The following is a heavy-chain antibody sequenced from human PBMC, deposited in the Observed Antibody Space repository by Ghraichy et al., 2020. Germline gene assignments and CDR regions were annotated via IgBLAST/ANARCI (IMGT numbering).Heavy chain of an antibody. CDR2: ITYIDSTT. CDR3: AKDVRETFGYGLYGMDV. J-gene: IGHJ6*02. V-gene: IGHV3-23*01. D-gene: IGHD5-18*01. Sequence: GGSLRLSCAASGVTFNIYAMSWVRQAPGKGLEWVSAITYIDSTTYYANSVKGRFTISRDNSNNTVSLQMNSLRAEDTAVYYCAKDVRETFGYGLYGMDVWGQGTTVTVSS. CDR1: GVTFNIYA.